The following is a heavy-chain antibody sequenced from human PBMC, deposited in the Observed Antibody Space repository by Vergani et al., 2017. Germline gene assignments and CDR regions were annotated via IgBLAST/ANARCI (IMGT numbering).Heavy chain of an antibody. D-gene: IGHD5-24*01. Sequence: QITLKESGPTLVKPTETLTLTCTVSGFSLSNARMGVSWIRQPPGKALEWLAHIFSNDEKSYSTSLKSRLTISKDTSKSQVVLTMTNMDPVDTATYYCARIGIQNGYNFNFDYWGQGTLVTVSS. CDR1: GFSLSNARMG. V-gene: IGHV2-26*01. CDR3: ARIGIQNGYNFNFDY. J-gene: IGHJ4*02. CDR2: IFSNDEK.